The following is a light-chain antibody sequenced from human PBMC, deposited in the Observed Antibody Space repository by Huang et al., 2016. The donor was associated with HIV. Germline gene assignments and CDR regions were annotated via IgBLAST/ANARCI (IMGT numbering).Light chain of an antibody. CDR2: DVY. Sequence: EIVLTQSPATLSLSPGERATLSCRASQSVNSYLAWYQQKPGQPPRLLIYDVYKRATAFPARFSGSGSGTDFTLTISGLEPEDFAVYYCQQRYSWPLTFGGGTKVDIK. CDR3: QQRYSWPLT. J-gene: IGKJ4*01. CDR1: QSVNSY. V-gene: IGKV3-11*01.